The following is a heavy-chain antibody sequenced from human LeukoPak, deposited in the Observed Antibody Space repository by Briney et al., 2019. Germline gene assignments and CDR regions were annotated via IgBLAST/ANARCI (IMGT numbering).Heavy chain of an antibody. CDR3: ARDLTEYSSSWYYFDY. V-gene: IGHV3-33*08. CDR2: IWYDGSNK. D-gene: IGHD6-13*01. CDR1: GLTFSIYA. Sequence: GGSLRLSCAASGLTFSIYAMHWVRQAPGKGLEWVAVIWYDGSNKYYADSVKGRFTISRDNSKNTLYLQMNSLRAEDTAVYYCARDLTEYSSSWYYFDYWGQGTLVTVSS. J-gene: IGHJ4*02.